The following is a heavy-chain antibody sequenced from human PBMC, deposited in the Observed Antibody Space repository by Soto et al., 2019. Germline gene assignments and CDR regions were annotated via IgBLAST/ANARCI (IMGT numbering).Heavy chain of an antibody. CDR1: GGSISSSSYY. D-gene: IGHD3-9*01. J-gene: IGHJ3*02. CDR2: IYYSGST. CDR3: ARHGFGWGTGHDAFDI. V-gene: IGHV4-39*01. Sequence: SETLSLTCTVSGGSISSSSYYWGWIRQPPGKGLEWIGSIYYSGSTYYNPSLKSRVTISVDTSKNQFSLKLSSVTAADTAVYYCARHGFGWGTGHDAFDIWGQGTMVTVSS.